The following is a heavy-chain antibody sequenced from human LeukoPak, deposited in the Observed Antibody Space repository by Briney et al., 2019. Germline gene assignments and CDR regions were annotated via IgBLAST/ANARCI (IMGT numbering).Heavy chain of an antibody. CDR3: AGDGVVAATYYGMDV. Sequence: PSETLSLTCTVSGGSISSSTYYWGWIRQPPGKGLEWIGSIYYSGSTYYNPSLKSRVTISVDTSKNQFSLKLSSVTAADTAVYYCAGDGVVAATYYGMDVWGQGTTVTVSS. D-gene: IGHD2-15*01. V-gene: IGHV4-39*01. J-gene: IGHJ6*02. CDR1: GGSISSSTYY. CDR2: IYYSGST.